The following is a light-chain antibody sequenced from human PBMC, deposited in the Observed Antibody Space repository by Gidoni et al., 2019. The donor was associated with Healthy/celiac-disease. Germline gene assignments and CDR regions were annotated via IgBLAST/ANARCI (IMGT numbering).Light chain of an antibody. CDR3: QQSYSTPVIT. J-gene: IGKJ5*01. CDR2: AAS. CDR1: QSISSY. V-gene: IGKV1-39*01. Sequence: DIQMTQSPSSLSASVGDRVTITCRASQSISSYLHWYQQKPGKAPKLLIYAASSLQSGVPSRFSGSGSGTDFSLTISSLQPEDFATYYCQQSYSTPVITFGQGTRLEIK.